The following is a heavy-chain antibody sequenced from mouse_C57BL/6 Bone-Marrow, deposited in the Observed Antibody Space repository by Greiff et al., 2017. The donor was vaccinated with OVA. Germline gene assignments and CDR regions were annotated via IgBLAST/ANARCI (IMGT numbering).Heavy chain of an antibody. V-gene: IGHV1-53*01. J-gene: IGHJ1*03. D-gene: IGHD4-1*01. Sequence: QVQLQQPGTELVKPGASVKLSCKASGYTFTSYWMHWVKQRPGQGLEWIGNINPSNGGTNYNEKFKSKATLTVDKSSSTAYMQLSSLTSEDSAVYYCARNGGTGTGWYFDVWGTGTTVTVSS. CDR2: INPSNGGT. CDR3: ARNGGTGTGWYFDV. CDR1: GYTFTSYW.